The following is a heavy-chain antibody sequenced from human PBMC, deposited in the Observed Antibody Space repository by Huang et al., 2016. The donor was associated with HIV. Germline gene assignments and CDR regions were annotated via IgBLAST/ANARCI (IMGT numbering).Heavy chain of an antibody. Sequence: VQLIESGGGVVQPGKSLRLSCATSGFILSNYGMHWVRQAPGKGLKWWEVIRNDGMKKNYADSVRGRFTVGRDNGNNTLFLQMRSLGVDDTAVYYCARGDYYDSSGYHPGYFDYWGQGILVTVSS. CDR1: GFILSNYG. D-gene: IGHD3-22*01. V-gene: IGHV3-33*04. CDR3: ARGDYYDSSGYHPGYFDY. J-gene: IGHJ4*02. CDR2: IRNDGMKK.